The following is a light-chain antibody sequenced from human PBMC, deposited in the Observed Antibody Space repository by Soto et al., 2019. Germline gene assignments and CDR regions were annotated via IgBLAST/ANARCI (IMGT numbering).Light chain of an antibody. Sequence: QSALTQPASVSGSPGQSITISCTGTSSDVGGYNYVSWYQQHPGKAHKFMIYDVSNRPSGVSNRLSGSKSGDTASLTISGLQAEDEADYYCCSYTTSNTRQIVFGTGTKVTVL. J-gene: IGLJ1*01. V-gene: IGLV2-14*01. CDR3: CSYTTSNTRQIV. CDR1: SSDVGGYNY. CDR2: DVS.